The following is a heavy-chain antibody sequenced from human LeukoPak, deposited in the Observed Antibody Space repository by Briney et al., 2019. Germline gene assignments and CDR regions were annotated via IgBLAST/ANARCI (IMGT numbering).Heavy chain of an antibody. D-gene: IGHD5-18*01. V-gene: IGHV3-23*01. CDR3: AKKERGCSYGVLLN. Sequence: GGSLRLSCAASGFTFSSYAMSWARQAPGKGLEWVSAISGSGGSTYYADSVKGRFTISRDNSKNTLYLQMNSLRAEDTAVYYCAKKERGCSYGVLLNWGQGTLVTVSS. CDR1: GFTFSSYA. CDR2: ISGSGGST. J-gene: IGHJ4*02.